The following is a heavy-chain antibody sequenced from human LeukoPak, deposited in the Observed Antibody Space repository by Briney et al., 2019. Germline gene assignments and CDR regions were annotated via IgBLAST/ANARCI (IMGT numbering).Heavy chain of an antibody. CDR3: ASDSYSSSSYYFDY. D-gene: IGHD6-6*01. Sequence: GGSLRLSCAASGFTFSNYAMHWVRQAPGKGLEWVAVISYDGSNKYYADSVKGRFIISRDNSKNTLFLQMNSLRAEDTAVYYCASDSYSSSSYYFDYWGQGALVTVSS. J-gene: IGHJ4*02. CDR1: GFTFSNYA. CDR2: ISYDGSNK. V-gene: IGHV3-30*01.